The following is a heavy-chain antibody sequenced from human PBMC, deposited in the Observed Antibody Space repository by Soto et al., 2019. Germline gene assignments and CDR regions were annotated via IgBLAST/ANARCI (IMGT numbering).Heavy chain of an antibody. Sequence: QVQLVESGGGVVQPGRSLRLSCAASGFTFSSYAMHWVRQAPGKGLEWVAVISYDGSNKYYADSVKGRFTISRDNSKNTLYLQMNSLRAEDTAVYYCARAPQLWLLGEDYWGQGTLVTVSS. CDR1: GFTFSSYA. CDR3: ARAPQLWLLGEDY. V-gene: IGHV3-30-3*01. J-gene: IGHJ4*02. CDR2: ISYDGSNK. D-gene: IGHD5-18*01.